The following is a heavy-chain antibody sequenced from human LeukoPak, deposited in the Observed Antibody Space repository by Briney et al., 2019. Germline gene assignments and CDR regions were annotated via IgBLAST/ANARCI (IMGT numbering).Heavy chain of an antibody. D-gene: IGHD3-10*01. J-gene: IGHJ4*02. CDR3: VKEAYYGWGSSPTFYFDY. CDR2: ISHDVKTT. V-gene: IGHV3-30*04. Sequence: GGSLRLSCVASGFSFSDSVIHWVRQAPGKGLEWVAVISHDVKTTYYADSAKGRFTISRVNSRNTVFLQMNRLRPEDTAVYYCVKEAYYGWGSSPTFYFDYWGQGTRVTVSS. CDR1: GFSFSDSV.